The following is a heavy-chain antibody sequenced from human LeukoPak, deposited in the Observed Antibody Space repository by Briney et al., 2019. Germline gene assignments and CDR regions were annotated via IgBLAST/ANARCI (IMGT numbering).Heavy chain of an antibody. J-gene: IGHJ6*03. Sequence: GGSLRLSCAASGFTFSSYGMHWVRQAPGKGLEWVAFIRYDGSNKYYADSVKGRFTISRDNSKNTLYLQMNSLRAEDTAVYYCAKGGYSSSWYTNYYYYYMDVWGKGTTVTISS. V-gene: IGHV3-30*02. D-gene: IGHD6-13*01. CDR3: AKGGYSSSWYTNYYYYYMDV. CDR2: IRYDGSNK. CDR1: GFTFSSYG.